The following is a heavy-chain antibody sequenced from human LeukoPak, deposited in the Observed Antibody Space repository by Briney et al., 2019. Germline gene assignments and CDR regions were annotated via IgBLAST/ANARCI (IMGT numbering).Heavy chain of an antibody. V-gene: IGHV3-33*01. Sequence: PGGSLRLSCAASGFTFSNYGMQWARQAPGKGLQWVAVIWYDGSKANYADSVKGRFTISRDNSMNTLFLQMDSLRAEDTAVYYCARDALTGYLDHWGQGTLVTVSS. CDR1: GFTFSNYG. CDR3: ARDALTGYLDH. D-gene: IGHD3-10*01. J-gene: IGHJ4*02. CDR2: IWYDGSKA.